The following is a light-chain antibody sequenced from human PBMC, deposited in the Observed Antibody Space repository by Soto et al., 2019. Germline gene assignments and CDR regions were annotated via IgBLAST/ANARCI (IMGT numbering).Light chain of an antibody. V-gene: IGKV1-9*01. CDR1: QGISSY. CDR3: QQLNSYPIT. Sequence: IHFTQSPSSQSHPVRYGLTICCLASQGISSYLAWYQQKQGKAPKLLIYAASTLQSGVPSRFSGSGSGTDGTITISSLQQEDGSTYDRQQLNSYPITFGQGTRLEIK. J-gene: IGKJ5*01. CDR2: AAS.